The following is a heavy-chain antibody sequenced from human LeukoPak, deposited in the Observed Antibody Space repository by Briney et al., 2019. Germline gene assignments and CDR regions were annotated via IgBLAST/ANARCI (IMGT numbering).Heavy chain of an antibody. V-gene: IGHV3-73*01. CDR1: GVTFSGSA. Sequence: GGSLKLSCAASGVTFSGSAIHWVRQAAGKGLEWIGRIKSKAYNYATTYAASVKGRFSIPRDDSKSTAYLQVNSLKTEDTAVYYCTRQYDHSDYWGQGTLVTVSS. D-gene: IGHD1-14*01. CDR3: TRQYDHSDY. J-gene: IGHJ4*02. CDR2: IKSKAYNYAT.